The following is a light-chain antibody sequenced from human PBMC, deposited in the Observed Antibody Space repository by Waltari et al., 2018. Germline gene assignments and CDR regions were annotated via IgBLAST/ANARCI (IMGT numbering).Light chain of an antibody. CDR3: QHYVRLPAT. V-gene: IGKV3-20*01. Sequence: EIVLTQSPGSLSSSPGERVTLSCRASQSVSRALAWYQQKPGQDPRPLIFGASNRATGIPDRFSGSGSETDFSLTISRLEPEDFAVYYCQHYVRLPATFGRGTKVEIK. CDR2: GAS. J-gene: IGKJ1*01. CDR1: QSVSRA.